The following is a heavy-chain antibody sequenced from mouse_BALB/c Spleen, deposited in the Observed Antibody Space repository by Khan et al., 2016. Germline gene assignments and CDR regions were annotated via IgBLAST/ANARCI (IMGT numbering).Heavy chain of an antibody. CDR1: GYSFISDYA. CDR3: SRNSYGRSFFDC. CDR2: ISYSGSI. D-gene: IGHD1-1*01. J-gene: IGHJ3*01. V-gene: IGHV3-2*02. Sequence: EVQLQESGPGLVKPSQSLSLTCTVTGYSFISDYARNWIRQLPGNKLEWMGYISYSGSISYNPSHKSRTSTTRDISKNQFFLQWTSVTTEEQATSYCSRNSYGRSFFDCWGQGPLLNVS.